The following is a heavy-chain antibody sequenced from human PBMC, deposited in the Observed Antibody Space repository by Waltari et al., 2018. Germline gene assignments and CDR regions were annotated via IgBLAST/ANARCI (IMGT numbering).Heavy chain of an antibody. V-gene: IGHV1-18*01. CDR1: GYTFTSYG. D-gene: IGHD5-18*01. J-gene: IGHJ6*03. CDR3: ARARRVQLWLRIGWGDYYYYMDV. Sequence: QVQLVQSGAEVKKPGASVKVSCKASGYTFTSYGISWVRQAPGQGLEWMGWIRAYNGNTNYAQKLQGGGTMTTYASTRTAYMELRRLSSDDTAVYYCARARRVQLWLRIGWGDYYYYMDVWGKGTTVTVSS. CDR2: IRAYNGNT.